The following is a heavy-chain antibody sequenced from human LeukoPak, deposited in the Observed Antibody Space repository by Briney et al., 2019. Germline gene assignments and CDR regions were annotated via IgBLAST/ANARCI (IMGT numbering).Heavy chain of an antibody. Sequence: GSLRLSCAASGFTFSTYAMIWVRQAPGKGLEWVSAIRGSGANTYYADSVKGRFTMSRDNSKNTLYLQMNSLRAEDTAVYYCLREWDYWGQGTLVTVSS. CDR1: GFTFSTYA. V-gene: IGHV3-23*01. J-gene: IGHJ4*02. D-gene: IGHD3-3*01. CDR2: IRGSGANT. CDR3: LREWDY.